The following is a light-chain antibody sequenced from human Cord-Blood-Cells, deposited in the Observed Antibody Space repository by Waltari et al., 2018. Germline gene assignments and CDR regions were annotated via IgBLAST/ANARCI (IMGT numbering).Light chain of an antibody. J-gene: IGLJ3*02. V-gene: IGLV2-8*01. CDR2: EVS. CDR3: SSYAGSNNWV. Sequence: QSALTQPPSASGSPGQSVTISCTGTSSDVGGYNYVSWYQQHPGKAPKLMIYEVSKRPPGVPDLFSGSKSGHTASLTVSGLQAEDEADYYCSSYAGSNNWVFGGGTKLTVL. CDR1: SSDVGGYNY.